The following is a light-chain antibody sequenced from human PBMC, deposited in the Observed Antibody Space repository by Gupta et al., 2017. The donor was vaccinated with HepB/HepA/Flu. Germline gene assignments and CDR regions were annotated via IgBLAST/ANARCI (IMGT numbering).Light chain of an antibody. CDR3: QVWESSSDHNYV. V-gene: IGLV3-21*03. CDR2: DDR. CDR1: NIGSKS. Sequence: SSVLTQPPSVSVAPRKTARITCGGNNIGSKSVHWYQQKPGQAPGLVVYDDRDRPSGIPERFSGSNSGNTATLTISRVEAGDEADYYCQVWESSSDHNYVFGTGTKVTVL. J-gene: IGLJ1*01.